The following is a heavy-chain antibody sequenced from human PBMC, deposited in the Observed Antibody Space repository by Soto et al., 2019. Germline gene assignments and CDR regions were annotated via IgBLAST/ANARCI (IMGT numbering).Heavy chain of an antibody. CDR2: IIPILGIA. Sequence: QVQLVQSGAEVKKPGSSVKVSCKASGSTFSSYTISWVRQAPGQGLEWMGWIIPILGIANYAQKFQGRVTITADKSTGTAYMELCSLRSEDTVLYYCARDLERNLGYYYDGMDVWGQGTTVTVSS. J-gene: IGHJ6*02. V-gene: IGHV1-69*08. CDR3: ARDLERNLGYYYDGMDV. D-gene: IGHD1-1*01. CDR1: GSTFSSYT.